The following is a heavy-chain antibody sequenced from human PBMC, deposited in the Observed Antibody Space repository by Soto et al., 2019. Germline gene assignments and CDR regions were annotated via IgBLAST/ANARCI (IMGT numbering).Heavy chain of an antibody. CDR1: GFTFSNYW. CDR3: VRDRPHNWFDP. Sequence: EVQVVESGGCLVQPGGSLRLSCAASGFTFSNYWMHWVRQVPGKGLVWVARINNDGIGTFYADSVKARFTISRDNAKNTLYQQMNSLRGDDTAVYYCVRDRPHNWFDPWGQGTLVTVSS. V-gene: IGHV3-74*01. J-gene: IGHJ5*02. CDR2: INNDGIGT.